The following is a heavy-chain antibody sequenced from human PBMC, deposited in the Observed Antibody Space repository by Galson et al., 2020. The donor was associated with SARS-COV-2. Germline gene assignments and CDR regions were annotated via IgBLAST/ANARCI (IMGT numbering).Heavy chain of an antibody. J-gene: IGHJ3*01. CDR2: ISDSGTNI. CDR3: ASPYLAAARFFWAFYS. Sequence: GGSLRLSCAASGFIFTNYEMNWVRQAPGKGLEWVSYISDSGTNIYYADSVKGRFTISRDNTKNSVYLQMTSVRAEDTAVYYCASPYLAAARFFWAFYSWGRGTMVTVSS. V-gene: IGHV3-48*03. CDR1: GFIFTNYE. D-gene: IGHD6-13*01.